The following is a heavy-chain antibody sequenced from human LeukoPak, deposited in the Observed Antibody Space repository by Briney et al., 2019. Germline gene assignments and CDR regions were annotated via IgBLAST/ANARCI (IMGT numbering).Heavy chain of an antibody. Sequence: GGSLRLSCAASGFTFSSFAMHWVRQAPGKGLEWVAVISYDGSHKDYADSVKGRFTISRDNSKNTLYVQMNGLRAEDTAVYFCAKDTPSSNSGYYHYWGQGTLVTVSS. D-gene: IGHD2/OR15-2a*01. J-gene: IGHJ4*02. CDR2: ISYDGSHK. CDR3: AKDTPSSNSGYYHY. V-gene: IGHV3-30*01. CDR1: GFTFSSFA.